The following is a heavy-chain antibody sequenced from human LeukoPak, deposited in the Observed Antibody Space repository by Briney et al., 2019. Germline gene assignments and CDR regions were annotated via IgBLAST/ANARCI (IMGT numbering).Heavy chain of an antibody. CDR3: ARRGDYGDYPFDY. CDR2: ISLAGQT. CDR1: GGSISGTNW. D-gene: IGHD4-17*01. Sequence: PSETLSLTCGVSGGSISGTNWWSWVRQPPGQGLEWIGEISLAGQTNYNPSLNGRVTMSLDKSSNQLSLHLTSVTAADTAVYYCARRGDYGDYPFDYWGQGTLVTVSS. J-gene: IGHJ4*02. V-gene: IGHV4/OR15-8*02.